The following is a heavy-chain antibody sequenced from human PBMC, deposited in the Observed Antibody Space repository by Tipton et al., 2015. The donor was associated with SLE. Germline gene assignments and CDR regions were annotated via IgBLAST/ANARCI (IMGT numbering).Heavy chain of an antibody. CDR1: GGSINSYIW. J-gene: IGHJ6*02. Sequence: TLSLTCAVSGGSINSYIWWTLVRQPPGKGLEWIGEIYHSGTNNYNPSLKSRITISLDKSNNHFSLRLSSLTAADTAVYYCARGPDYSNYYFYRMDVWGQGTTVTVSS. CDR3: ARGPDYSNYYFYRMDV. V-gene: IGHV4-4*02. D-gene: IGHD4-11*01. CDR2: IYHSGTN.